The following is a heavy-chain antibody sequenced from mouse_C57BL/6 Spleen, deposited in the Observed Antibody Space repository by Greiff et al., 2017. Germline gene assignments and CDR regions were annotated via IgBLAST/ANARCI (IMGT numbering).Heavy chain of an antibody. Sequence: DVHLVESGGGLVKPGGSLKLSCAASGFTFSSYTMSWVRQTPEKRLEWVATISGGGGNTYYPDSVKGRFTISRDNAKNTLYLQMSSLRSEDTALYDCASYYYGSSSGFAYWGQGTLVTVSA. J-gene: IGHJ3*01. CDR2: ISGGGGNT. V-gene: IGHV5-9*01. CDR3: ASYYYGSSSGFAY. CDR1: GFTFSSYT. D-gene: IGHD1-1*01.